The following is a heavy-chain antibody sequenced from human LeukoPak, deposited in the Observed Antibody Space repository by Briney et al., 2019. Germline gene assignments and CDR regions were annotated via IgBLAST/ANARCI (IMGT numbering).Heavy chain of an antibody. V-gene: IGHV4-34*01. CDR1: GGSFSGYY. Sequence: SETLSLTCAVYGGSFSGYYWSWIRQPPGKGLEWIGEINHSGSTNYNPSLKSRVTISVDTSKNQFSLKLSSVTAADTAVYYCARGICSWAKYGMDVWGQGTTVTVSS. CDR2: INHSGST. J-gene: IGHJ6*02. D-gene: IGHD6-13*01. CDR3: ARGICSWAKYGMDV.